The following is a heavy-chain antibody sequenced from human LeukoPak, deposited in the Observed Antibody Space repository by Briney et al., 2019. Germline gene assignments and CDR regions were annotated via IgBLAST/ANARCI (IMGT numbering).Heavy chain of an antibody. V-gene: IGHV3-53*01. CDR2: IYSGGRT. D-gene: IGHD6-19*01. CDR1: GFTVSSNY. J-gene: IGHJ4*02. Sequence: PGGSLRLSCAASGFTVSSNYMSWVRQAPGKGLEWVSVIYSGGRTYYADSVKGRFTISRDNSKNALYPQMSSLRAEDTAVYYCARLRGTVAFDYWGQGTLVTVSS. CDR3: ARLRGTVAFDY.